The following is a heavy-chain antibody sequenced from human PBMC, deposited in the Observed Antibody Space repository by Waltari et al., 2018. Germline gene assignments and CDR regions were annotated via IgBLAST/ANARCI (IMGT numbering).Heavy chain of an antibody. D-gene: IGHD1-26*01. Sequence: EVRLVESGGGLVQPGGSLRLSCAASGVIFRGHWMCWLRQAPGKGVGWVANINQDGGEKYYLDSVKGRFTISRDNANDLLYLQMNSLRAEDTAVYYCARTRGNDYWGQVTLVTVSS. CDR1: GVIFRGHW. CDR3: ARTRGNDY. V-gene: IGHV3-7*01. J-gene: IGHJ4*02. CDR2: INQDGGEK.